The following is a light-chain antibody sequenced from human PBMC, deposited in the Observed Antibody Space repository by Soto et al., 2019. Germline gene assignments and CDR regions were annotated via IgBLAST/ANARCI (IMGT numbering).Light chain of an antibody. J-gene: IGKJ2*01. CDR3: QQIYSSPYT. CDR2: AAS. CDR1: QSISTY. V-gene: IGKV1-39*01. Sequence: DIQMTQSPSSLSASIGDRVTITCRASQSISTYLNWYQQRLGKAPKLLIYAASSLQSGVPSRFSGSGSETDFTLTINSLQPEDFAIYYCQQIYSSPYTFGQGTKLGIK.